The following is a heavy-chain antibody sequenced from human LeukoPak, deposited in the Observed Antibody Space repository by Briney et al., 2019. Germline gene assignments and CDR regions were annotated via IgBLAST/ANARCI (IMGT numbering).Heavy chain of an antibody. D-gene: IGHD5-18*01. CDR3: ARDFEGYNHSPWFDP. V-gene: IGHV3-30*03. CDR1: GFSFSNYG. Sequence: GSLRLSCAASGFSFSNYGMHWVRQAPGKGLEWVAVISYDGSDKCYADSVKGRFTISRDNSKNTLYLQMNSLTAEDTAVYYCARDFEGYNHSPWFDPWGQGTLVTVSS. CDR2: ISYDGSDK. J-gene: IGHJ5*02.